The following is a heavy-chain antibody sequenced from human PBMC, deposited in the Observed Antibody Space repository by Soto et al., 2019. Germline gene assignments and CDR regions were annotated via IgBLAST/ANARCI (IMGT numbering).Heavy chain of an antibody. J-gene: IGHJ2*01. CDR1: GGTFSSYA. V-gene: IGHV1-69*06. CDR2: IIPVYGAT. CDR3: ARDWVGGSWYFDL. Sequence: QVQLVQSGAEVKKPGSSVKVSCKASGGTFSSYAISWVRQAPGQGLEWMGGIIPVYGATNSAQKFRGRVTITADKSTDTAYMELSSLTSEDTAVYYCARDWVGGSWYFDLWGRGTLVTVSS. D-gene: IGHD3-16*01.